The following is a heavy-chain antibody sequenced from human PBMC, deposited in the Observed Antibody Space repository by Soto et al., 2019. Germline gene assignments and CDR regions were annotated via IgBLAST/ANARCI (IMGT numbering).Heavy chain of an antibody. Sequence: GASLSLSCTASGFTFSGFGMHWVRQAPGKGLELVAIIWYGGSDKYYADSVKGRFTISRDNSKNTLYLQMNSLRAEDTAVYHCAFGNLSYYFDFWGQG. J-gene: IGHJ4*02. CDR3: AFGNLSYYFDF. V-gene: IGHV3-33*01. CDR1: GFTFSGFG. CDR2: IWYGGSDK. D-gene: IGHD3-16*01.